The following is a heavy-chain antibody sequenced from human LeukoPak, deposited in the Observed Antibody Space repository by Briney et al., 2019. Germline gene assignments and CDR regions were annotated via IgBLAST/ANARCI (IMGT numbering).Heavy chain of an antibody. Sequence: GASVKFSCKASGGMFSTTAINWVRQAPGQGLEWMGGNIPPFGTPDYAQKFQGRVTITADESTSTVYMELTSLTSEDTAIYYCARDPGSSVGIVVVQHATDAFDIWGQGTMVTVSS. CDR2: NIPPFGTP. D-gene: IGHD2-15*01. V-gene: IGHV1-69*13. CDR1: GGMFSTTA. J-gene: IGHJ3*02. CDR3: ARDPGSSVGIVVVQHATDAFDI.